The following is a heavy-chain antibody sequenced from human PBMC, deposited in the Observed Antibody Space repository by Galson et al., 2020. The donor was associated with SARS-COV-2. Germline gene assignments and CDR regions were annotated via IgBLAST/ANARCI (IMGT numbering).Heavy chain of an antibody. CDR2: IWYDGSNK. V-gene: IGHV3-33*01. Sequence: GESLKISCAASGFTFSSYGMHWVRQAPGKGLEWAAVIWYDGSNKYYADSVKGRFTISRDNSKNTLYLQMNSLRAEDTTVYYCARDSYYYGSGSYYTPPYYYYGMDVWGQGTTVTVSS. CDR3: ARDSYYYGSGSYYTPPYYYYGMDV. J-gene: IGHJ6*02. D-gene: IGHD3-10*01. CDR1: GFTFSSYG.